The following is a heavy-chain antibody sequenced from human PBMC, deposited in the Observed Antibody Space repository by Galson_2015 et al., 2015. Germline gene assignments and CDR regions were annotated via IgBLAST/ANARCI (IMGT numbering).Heavy chain of an antibody. CDR2: INWNGGST. D-gene: IGHD6-6*01. Sequence: SLRLSCAASGFTFDDYGMSWVRQAPGKGLEWVSGINWNGGSTGYADSVKGRFTISRDNAKNSLYLQMNSLRAEDTALYHCARALSYTSSSEWHSFDCWGQGTLLTVYS. J-gene: IGHJ4*02. CDR3: ARALSYTSSSEWHSFDC. V-gene: IGHV3-20*01. CDR1: GFTFDDYG.